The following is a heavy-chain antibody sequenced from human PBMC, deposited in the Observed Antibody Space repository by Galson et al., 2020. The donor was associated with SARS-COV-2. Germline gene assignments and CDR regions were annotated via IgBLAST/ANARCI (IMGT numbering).Heavy chain of an antibody. CDR3: ARDLSSSSGQMLDY. D-gene: IGHD6-6*01. V-gene: IGHV4-39*07. CDR2: IYYSGST. Sequence: SETLSLTCTVSGGSISSSSYYWGWIRQPPGKGLEWIGSIYYSGSTYYNPSLKSRVTISVDTFKNQFSLKLSSVTAADTAVYYCARDLSSSSGQMLDYWGQGTLVTVSS. J-gene: IGHJ4*02. CDR1: GGSISSSSYY.